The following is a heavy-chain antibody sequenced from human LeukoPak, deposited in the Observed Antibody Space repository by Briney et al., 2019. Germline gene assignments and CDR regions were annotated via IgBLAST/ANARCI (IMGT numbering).Heavy chain of an antibody. J-gene: IGHJ6*02. CDR3: ARVNPGYCSGGSCYYYYGMDV. V-gene: IGHV4-59*01. CDR2: IYYSGST. Sequence: SETLSLTCTVSGGSISSYYWSWIRQPPGKGLEWIGYIYYSGSTNYNPSLKSRVTISVDTSKSQFSLKLSSVTAADTAVYYCARVNPGYCSGGSCYYYYGMDVWGQGTTVTVSS. CDR1: GGSISSYY. D-gene: IGHD2-15*01.